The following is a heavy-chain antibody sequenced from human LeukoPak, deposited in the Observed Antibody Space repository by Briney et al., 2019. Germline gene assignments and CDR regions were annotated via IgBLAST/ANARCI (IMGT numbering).Heavy chain of an antibody. CDR2: IYYSGST. Sequence: PSETLSLTCTVSGGSISSYYWSWIRQPPGKGLEWIGYIYYSGSTNYNPSLKSRVTISVDTSKNQFSLKLSSMTAADTAVYYCARDLSGSGDWFDPWGQGTLVTVSS. D-gene: IGHD3-10*01. J-gene: IGHJ5*02. CDR1: GGSISSYY. V-gene: IGHV4-59*01. CDR3: ARDLSGSGDWFDP.